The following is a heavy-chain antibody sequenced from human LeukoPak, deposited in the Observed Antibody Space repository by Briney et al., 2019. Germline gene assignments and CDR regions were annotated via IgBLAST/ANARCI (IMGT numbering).Heavy chain of an antibody. J-gene: IGHJ4*02. V-gene: IGHV3-48*03. CDR2: ISSSGSTI. CDR3: ARDTALPHCSSTGCYEFDY. CDR1: GFTFSSYE. Sequence: GGSLRLSCAASGFTFSSYEMNWVRQAPGKGLEWVSYISSSGSTIYYADSVKGRFTISRDNSKNTLYLQMNSLRADDTAVYYCARDTALPHCSSTGCYEFDYWGQGTLVTVSS. D-gene: IGHD2-2*01.